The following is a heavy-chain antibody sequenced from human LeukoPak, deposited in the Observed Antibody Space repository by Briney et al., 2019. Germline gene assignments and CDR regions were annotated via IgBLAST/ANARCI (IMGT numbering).Heavy chain of an antibody. Sequence: SETLSLTCTVSGGSISSSSYYWGWIRQPPGKGLEWIGSIYYSGSTYYNPSLKSRVTISADTSKNQFSLKLSSVTAADTAVYYCARGEPLPGGLIQLWPFDYWGQGTLVTVSS. CDR3: ARGEPLPGGLIQLWPFDY. V-gene: IGHV4-39*07. D-gene: IGHD5-18*01. CDR2: IYYSGST. J-gene: IGHJ4*02. CDR1: GGSISSSSYY.